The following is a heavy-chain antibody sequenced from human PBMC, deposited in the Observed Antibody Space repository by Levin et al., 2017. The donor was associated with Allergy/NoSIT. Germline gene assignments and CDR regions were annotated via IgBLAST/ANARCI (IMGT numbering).Heavy chain of an antibody. J-gene: IGHJ1*01. V-gene: IGHV1-46*03. CDR1: GYTFTSYY. Sequence: GESLKISCKASGYTFTSYYMHWVRQAPGQGLEWMGIINPSGGSTSYAQKFQGRVTMTRDTSTSTVYMELSSLRSEDTAVCYCARDIAAAGTGYFQHWGQGTLVTVSS. CDR2: INPSGGST. D-gene: IGHD6-13*01. CDR3: ARDIAAAGTGYFQH.